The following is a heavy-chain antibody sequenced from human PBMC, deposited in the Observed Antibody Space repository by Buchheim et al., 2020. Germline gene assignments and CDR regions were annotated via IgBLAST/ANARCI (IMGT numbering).Heavy chain of an antibody. CDR2: IKQDGSEK. V-gene: IGHV3-7*01. CDR1: GFTFSSYW. CDR3: ARVYDFWSGYYHYYYYGMDV. Sequence: EVQLVESGGGLVQPGGSLRLSCAASGFTFSSYWMSWVRRAPGKGLEWVANIKQDGSEKYYVDSVKGRFTISRDNAKNSLYLQMNSLRAEDTAVYYCARVYDFWSGYYHYYYYGMDVWGQGTT. D-gene: IGHD3-3*01. J-gene: IGHJ6*02.